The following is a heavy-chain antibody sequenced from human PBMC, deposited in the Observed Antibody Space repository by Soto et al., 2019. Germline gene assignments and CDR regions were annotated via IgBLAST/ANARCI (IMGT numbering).Heavy chain of an antibody. D-gene: IGHD3-22*01. CDR3: ARDGAMYYYDSSGYYPYGMDV. CDR1: GGTFSSYA. J-gene: IGHJ6*02. CDR2: IIPIFGTA. V-gene: IGHV1-69*13. Sequence: SVKVSCKASGGTFSSYAISWVRQAPGQGLEWMGGIIPIFGTANYAQKYQGRGATTADESTSAAYIGLGSLGTEEPGVNYCARDGAMYYYDSSGYYPYGMDVWGQGTTVTVSS.